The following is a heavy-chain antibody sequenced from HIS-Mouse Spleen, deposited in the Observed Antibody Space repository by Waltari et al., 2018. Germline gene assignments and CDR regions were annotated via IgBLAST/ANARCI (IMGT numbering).Heavy chain of an antibody. Sequence: QVQLVQSGAEVKKPGASVKVCCRASGYTFTRYDLNRVRRATGQGLEWMGWMNPNSGNTGYAQKFQGRVTMTRNTSISTAYMELSSLRSEDTAVYYCARVYYDFWSGYYYWGQGTLVTVSS. D-gene: IGHD3-3*01. CDR1: GYTFTRYD. CDR2: MNPNSGNT. CDR3: ARVYYDFWSGYYY. J-gene: IGHJ4*02. V-gene: IGHV1-8*01.